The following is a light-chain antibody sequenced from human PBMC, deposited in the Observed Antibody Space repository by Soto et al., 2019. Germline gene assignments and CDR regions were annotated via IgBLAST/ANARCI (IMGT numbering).Light chain of an antibody. V-gene: IGLV4-69*01. J-gene: IGLJ3*02. CDR3: QTWGNGIRV. CDR2: VNSDGSH. Sequence: QPVLTQSPSASASLGASVKLTCTLSSGHSSYAIAWHQQQPEKGPRYLMKVNSDGSHSKGDGIPDRFSGSSSGAERYLIISRLQSEDEADYYCQTWGNGIRVFGGGTKLTVL. CDR1: SGHSSYA.